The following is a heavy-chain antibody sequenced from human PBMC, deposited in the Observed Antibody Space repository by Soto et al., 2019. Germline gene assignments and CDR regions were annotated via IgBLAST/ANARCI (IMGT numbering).Heavy chain of an antibody. J-gene: IGHJ4*02. D-gene: IGHD2-15*01. CDR1: GFTFSNSG. V-gene: IGHV3-23*01. CDR2: LSGGGGST. Sequence: EVQLLESGGGLVQPGGSLRLSCAASGFTFSNSGMSWVRQAPGKGLEWVSALSGGGGSTYYADFVKGRFTISRDNSKNTLCLQMNGLRAEDTAVYYCAKDHCIGGSCYSISAYWGQGTLVAVSS. CDR3: AKDHCIGGSCYSISAY.